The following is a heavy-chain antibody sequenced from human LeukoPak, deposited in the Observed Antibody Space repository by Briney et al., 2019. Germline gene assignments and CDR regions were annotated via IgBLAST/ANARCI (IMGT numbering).Heavy chain of an antibody. V-gene: IGHV1-8*03. J-gene: IGHJ4*02. CDR1: GYSFTASD. CDR3: TRGWDY. Sequence: ASVKVSCKAFGYSFTASDINWVRQATGQGLEWMGWMNPDSGDTGYAQKFQGRLTITRHTSINTAYMELSGLTSDDTAVYYCTRGWDYWGQGTLVTVPS. CDR2: MNPDSGDT.